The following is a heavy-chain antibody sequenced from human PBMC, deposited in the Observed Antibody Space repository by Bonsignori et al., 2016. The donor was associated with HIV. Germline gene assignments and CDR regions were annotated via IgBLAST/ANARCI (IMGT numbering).Heavy chain of an antibody. CDR3: ARDRPGVKQWLVRAQDY. D-gene: IGHD6-19*01. CDR2: ISAYNGNT. Sequence: WVRQAPGQGLEWMGWISAYNGNTNYAQKLQGRVTMTTDTSTSTAYMELRSLRSDDTAVYYCARDRPGVKQWLVRAQDYWGQGTLVTVSS. V-gene: IGHV1-18*01. J-gene: IGHJ4*02.